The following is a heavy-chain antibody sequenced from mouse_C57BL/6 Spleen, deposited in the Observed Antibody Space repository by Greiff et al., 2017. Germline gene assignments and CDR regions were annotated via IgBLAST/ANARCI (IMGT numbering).Heavy chain of an antibody. CDR1: GYTFTSYW. D-gene: IGHD1-1*01. J-gene: IGHJ1*03. CDR2: IDPSDSYT. V-gene: IGHV1-69*01. Sequence: QVQLQQSGAELVMPGASVKLSCKASGYTFTSYWMHWVKQRPGQGLEWIGEIDPSDSYTNYNQKFKGKSTLTVDKSSSTAYMKLSSLTSEDSAVYYCARGYGSSYGYFDVWGTGTTVTVSS. CDR3: ARGYGSSYGYFDV.